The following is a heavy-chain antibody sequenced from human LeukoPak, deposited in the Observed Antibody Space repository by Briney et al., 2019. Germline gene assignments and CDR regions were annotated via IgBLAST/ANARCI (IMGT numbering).Heavy chain of an antibody. Sequence: PSETLSLTCTVSGGSISSSSYYWGWIRQPPGKGLEWIGSIYYSGSTYYNPSLKSRVTISVDTSKNQFSLKLSSVTAADTAVYYCARVTTTVTTRWFDPWAREPWSPSPQ. D-gene: IGHD4-17*01. CDR3: ARVTTTVTTRWFDP. J-gene: IGHJ5*02. V-gene: IGHV4-39*07. CDR1: GGSISSSSYY. CDR2: IYYSGST.